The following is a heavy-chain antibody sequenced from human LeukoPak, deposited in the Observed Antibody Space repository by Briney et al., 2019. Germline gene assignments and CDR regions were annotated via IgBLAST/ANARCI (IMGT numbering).Heavy chain of an antibody. CDR2: ISGSGGST. CDR3: AKSGQSGTTRWFFDY. J-gene: IGHJ4*02. V-gene: IGHV3-23*01. CDR1: GFTFSSYA. Sequence: PGGSLRLSCAASGFTFSSYAMSWVRQAPGKGLEWVSAISGSGGSTYYADSVKGRFTISRDNSKNTLYLQMNRLRAEDTAVYYCAKSGQSGTTRWFFDYWGQGTLVTVSS. D-gene: IGHD1-1*01.